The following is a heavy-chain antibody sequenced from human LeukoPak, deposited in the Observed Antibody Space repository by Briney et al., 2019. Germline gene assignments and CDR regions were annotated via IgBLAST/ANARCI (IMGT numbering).Heavy chain of an antibody. J-gene: IGHJ4*02. CDR2: IYYSGST. D-gene: IGHD2-15*01. Sequence: PSETLSLTCTVSGGSISSYYWSWIRQPPGKGLEWIGYIYYSGSTNYNPSLKSRVTISVDTSKNQFSLKLSSVTAADTAVYYCARDRGGFTYGEYYFDYWGQGSLVTVSS. CDR3: ARDRGGFTYGEYYFDY. V-gene: IGHV4-59*01. CDR1: GGSISSYY.